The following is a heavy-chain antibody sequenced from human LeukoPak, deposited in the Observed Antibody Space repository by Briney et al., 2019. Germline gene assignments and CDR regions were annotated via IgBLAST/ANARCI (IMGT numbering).Heavy chain of an antibody. CDR3: AKDRQYYYDSSGYYLYDY. D-gene: IGHD3-22*01. J-gene: IGHJ4*02. CDR1: GFTFSSYS. V-gene: IGHV3-21*04. Sequence: GGSLRLSCAASGFTFSSYSMNWVRQAPGKGLEWVSSISSSSSYIYYADSVKGRFTISRDNAKNSLYLQMNSLRAEDTAVYYCAKDRQYYYDSSGYYLYDYWGQGTLVTVSS. CDR2: ISSSSSYI.